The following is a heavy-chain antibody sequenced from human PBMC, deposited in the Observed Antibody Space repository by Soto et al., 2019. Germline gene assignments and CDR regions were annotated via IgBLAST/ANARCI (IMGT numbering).Heavy chain of an antibody. CDR3: TMERAGTPFVFGS. J-gene: IGHJ4*02. V-gene: IGHV3-9*01. CDR2: ISWNNGGI. D-gene: IGHD1-1*01. CDR1: GFTFDIFG. Sequence: EVQLVESGGGLVPPGRSLRLSCAASGFTFDIFGMHWIRQAPGKGLEWVAGISWNNGGIAYADSVKGRFTVSRDNTKNSLFLQPNSLRTEDTVFYYSTMERAGTPFVFGSWGLGTLVTVSS.